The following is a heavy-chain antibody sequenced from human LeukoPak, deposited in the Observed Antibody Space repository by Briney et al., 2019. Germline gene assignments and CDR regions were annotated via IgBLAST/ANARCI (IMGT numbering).Heavy chain of an antibody. CDR2: IKHDGSEK. J-gene: IGHJ5*02. Sequence: PGGSLRLSCAASGFTFSSYSMNWVRQAPGKGLEWVANIKHDGSEKNYVDSVKGRFTISRDNAKNSLYLQMNSLRAEDTAVYYCARDQGWFDPWGQGTLVTVSS. CDR1: GFTFSSYS. V-gene: IGHV3-7*01. CDR3: ARDQGWFDP.